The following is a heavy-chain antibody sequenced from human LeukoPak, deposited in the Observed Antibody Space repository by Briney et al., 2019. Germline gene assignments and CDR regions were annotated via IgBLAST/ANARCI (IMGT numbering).Heavy chain of an antibody. CDR3: ARVLEVTAMPDIAVY. CDR2: ISGYNGNT. CDR1: GFTFTSYG. V-gene: IGHV1-18*01. Sequence: ASVKVSCTASGFTFTSYGINWVRQAPGQGLEWMGWISGYNGNTKYAQRLQGRLTMTTDTSTSTAYMDLRSLTTDDHTGYYCARVLEVTAMPDIAVYGGQGTLVTVSS. J-gene: IGHJ4*02. D-gene: IGHD5-18*01.